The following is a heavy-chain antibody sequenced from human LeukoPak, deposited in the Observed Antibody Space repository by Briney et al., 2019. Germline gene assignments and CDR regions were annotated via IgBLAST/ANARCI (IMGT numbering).Heavy chain of an antibody. CDR2: ISSSSSTI. D-gene: IGHD3-9*01. CDR3: ARDLVPVEGFRYFDWLSGGFDY. J-gene: IGHJ4*02. Sequence: PGGSLRLSCAASGFTFSSYSMNWVRQAPGKGLEWVSYISSSSSTIYYADSVKGRFTISRDNAKNSLYLQMNSLRAEDTAVYYCARDLVPVEGFRYFDWLSGGFDYWGQGTLVTVSS. CDR1: GFTFSSYS. V-gene: IGHV3-48*01.